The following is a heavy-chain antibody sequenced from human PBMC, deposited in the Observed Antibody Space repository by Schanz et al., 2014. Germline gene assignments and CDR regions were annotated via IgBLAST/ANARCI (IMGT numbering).Heavy chain of an antibody. CDR1: GFDFNSYS. J-gene: IGHJ1*01. CDR2: IATSSSTR. CDR3: ASGVHVSSLQKGLQF. V-gene: IGHV3-48*01. D-gene: IGHD3-10*01. Sequence: VQLLQFGGGVVQPGRSLRLSCAASGFDFNSYSMNWVRQVPGKGLEWLSYIATSSSTRHYADSVKGRVTISRDNAKNSVSLQMRRLRVEDTAVYYCASGVHVSSLQKGLQFWGRGTLVIVSS.